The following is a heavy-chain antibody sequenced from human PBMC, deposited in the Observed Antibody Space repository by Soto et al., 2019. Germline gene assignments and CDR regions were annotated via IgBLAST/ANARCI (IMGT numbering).Heavy chain of an antibody. CDR2: VYYNGNT. V-gene: IGHV4-39*01. Sequence: PSETLSLTCTVSGGSTSSSSYQWVWIRQPPGKGLEWIGNVYYNGNTYYKASLKSRVTISVDTSNNQFSLKVKSVTAADTAVYYCARLSGSYNDRYFDYWGQGTLVTLSS. D-gene: IGHD1-26*01. CDR3: ARLSGSYNDRYFDY. J-gene: IGHJ4*02. CDR1: GGSTSSSSYQ.